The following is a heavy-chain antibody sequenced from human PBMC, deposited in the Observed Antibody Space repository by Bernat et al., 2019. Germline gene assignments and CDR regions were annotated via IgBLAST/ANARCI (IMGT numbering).Heavy chain of an antibody. CDR1: GFTFSSYD. V-gene: IGHV3-13*01. J-gene: IGHJ2*01. CDR3: ARGSLDYGDYMGDGYFDL. Sequence: EVQLVESGGGLVQPGGSLRLSCAASGFTFSSYDMHWVRQATGKGLEWVSAIGTAGDTYYPGSVKGRFTISRENANNSLYLQMNSLRAGDTAVYYCARGSLDYGDYMGDGYFDLWGRGTLVTVSS. CDR2: IGTAGDT. D-gene: IGHD4-17*01.